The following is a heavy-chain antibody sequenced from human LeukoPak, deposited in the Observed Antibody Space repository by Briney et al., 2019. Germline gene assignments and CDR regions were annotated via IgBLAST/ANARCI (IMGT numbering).Heavy chain of an antibody. D-gene: IGHD3-9*01. J-gene: IGHJ5*02. CDR3: ARELGTSYYDILGWFDP. CDR1: GGSISSYY. V-gene: IGHV4-59*01. Sequence: SETLSLTCTVSGGSISSYYWSWIRQPPGKGLEWIGYIYYSGSTNYNPSLKGRVTISVDTSKNQFSLKLSSVTAADTAVYYCARELGTSYYDILGWFDPWGQGTLVTVSS. CDR2: IYYSGST.